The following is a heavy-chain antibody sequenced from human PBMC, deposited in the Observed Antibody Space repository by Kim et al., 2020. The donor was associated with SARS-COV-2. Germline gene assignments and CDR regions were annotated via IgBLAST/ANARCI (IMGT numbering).Heavy chain of an antibody. J-gene: IGHJ4*02. Sequence: ADSVKGRFTIARDNAKSTLYLQMTRLRVEDTAVYYCARRAYSSGWWYFDYWGQGTLVTVSS. CDR3: ARRAYSSGWWYFDY. D-gene: IGHD6-19*01. V-gene: IGHV3-74*01.